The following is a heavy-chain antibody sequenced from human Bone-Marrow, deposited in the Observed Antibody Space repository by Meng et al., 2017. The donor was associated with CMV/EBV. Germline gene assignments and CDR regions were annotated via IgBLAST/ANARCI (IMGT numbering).Heavy chain of an antibody. D-gene: IGHD3-16*01. J-gene: IGHJ4*02. Sequence: GPPQQWGGGLLKPPETLSLPCAVYGGSFSGYSWSWNRQPPGKGLEWIGEINHSGSTNYNPSLKSRVTISVDTSKNQFSLKLSSVTAADTAVYYCARGGGPFDYWGQGTLVTVSS. CDR2: INHSGST. V-gene: IGHV4-34*01. CDR3: ARGGGPFDY. CDR1: GGSFSGYS.